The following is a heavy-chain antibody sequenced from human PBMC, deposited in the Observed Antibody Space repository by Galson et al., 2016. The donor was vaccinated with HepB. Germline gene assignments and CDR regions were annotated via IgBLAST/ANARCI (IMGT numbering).Heavy chain of an antibody. Sequence: SLRLSCAASGFTFSSYEMNWVRQAPGKGLEWVSHISSSSGNSIHYADSVKGRFTISRDNTKNSLYLQMNSLRAEDTAIYYCARDLWFGELFHPFDYWGQGTLVTVSS. D-gene: IGHD3-10*01. CDR2: ISSSSGNSI. V-gene: IGHV3-48*03. J-gene: IGHJ4*02. CDR1: GFTFSSYE. CDR3: ARDLWFGELFHPFDY.